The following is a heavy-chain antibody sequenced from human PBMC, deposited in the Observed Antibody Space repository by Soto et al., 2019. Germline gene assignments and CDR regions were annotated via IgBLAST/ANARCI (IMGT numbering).Heavy chain of an antibody. Sequence: PSETLSLTCDVSGYAISSGFYWAWIRQPPGKRLEWIGNIYHTGTTYYNPSLKSRVTMSVDTSKNQFSLRLSSVTAADTAVFYCARVRTVGMSGSTGDSWGQGTLVTVCS. CDR1: GYAISSGFY. CDR3: ARVRTVGMSGSTGDS. D-gene: IGHD3-10*01. J-gene: IGHJ4*02. V-gene: IGHV4-38-2*01. CDR2: IYHTGTT.